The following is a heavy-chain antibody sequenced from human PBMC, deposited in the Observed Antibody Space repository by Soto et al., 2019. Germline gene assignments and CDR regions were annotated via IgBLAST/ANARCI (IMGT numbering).Heavy chain of an antibody. J-gene: IGHJ1*01. V-gene: IGHV3-74*01. CDR1: GFTFSSYW. Sequence: GGSLRLSCAASGFTFSSYWMHWVRQAPGKGLVWVSRINSDGSSTSYADSVKGRFTISRDNSKNTLYLQMNSLRAEDTAVYYCARDDAYYYDSSGYYSHPGHQYFQHWGQGTLVTVSS. CDR2: INSDGSST. CDR3: ARDDAYYYDSSGYYSHPGHQYFQH. D-gene: IGHD3-22*01.